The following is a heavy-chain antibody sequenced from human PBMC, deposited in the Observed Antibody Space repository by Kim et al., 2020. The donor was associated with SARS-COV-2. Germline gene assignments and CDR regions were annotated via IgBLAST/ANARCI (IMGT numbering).Heavy chain of an antibody. CDR3: GREVGSSGWYTIDY. D-gene: IGHD6-13*01. Sequence: AESVRGRVAISRDNPKNPLYLEMNNLRAEDTAMYYCGREVGSSGWYTIDYWGQGTLVTVSS. J-gene: IGHJ4*02. V-gene: IGHV3-23*01.